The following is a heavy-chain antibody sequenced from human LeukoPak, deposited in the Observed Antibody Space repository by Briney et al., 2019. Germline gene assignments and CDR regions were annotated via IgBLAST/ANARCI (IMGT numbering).Heavy chain of an antibody. J-gene: IGHJ4*02. Sequence: GGSLRLSCAASGFTLSNAWMNWVRQAPGKGLEWVGLIKSKTNGETRDYAAPVKGRFTISRDDSDNTLYLQMNSLKNEDTAVYYCAKNRGVAATFPDDCWGQGTLITVSS. V-gene: IGHV3-15*01. D-gene: IGHD1-26*01. CDR1: GFTLSNAW. CDR2: IKSKTNGETR. CDR3: AKNRGVAATFPDDC.